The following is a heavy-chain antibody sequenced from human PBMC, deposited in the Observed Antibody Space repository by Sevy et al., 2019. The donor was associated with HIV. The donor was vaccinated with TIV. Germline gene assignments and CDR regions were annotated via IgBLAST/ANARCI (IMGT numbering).Heavy chain of an antibody. CDR3: ARDRAYNRFDY. CDR2: INEDGSTK. V-gene: IGHV3-7*03. Sequence: GGSLRLSCAASGFSFSSSWMTWVRQAPGQGLEWLANINEDGSTKNYMYTVRGRFTISRDNAKNSRYLQMNNLGADDTAIYYCARDRAYNRFDYWGQGTLVTVSS. D-gene: IGHD1-1*01. J-gene: IGHJ4*02. CDR1: GFSFSSSW.